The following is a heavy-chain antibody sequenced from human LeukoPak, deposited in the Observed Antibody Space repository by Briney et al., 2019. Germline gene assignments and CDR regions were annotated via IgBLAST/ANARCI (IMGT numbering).Heavy chain of an antibody. CDR3: ARDHHASITIFGVVLEGDDAFDI. CDR2: INPNSGGT. D-gene: IGHD3-3*01. Sequence: ASVKVSCKSSGYTFTGYYMHWVRQAPGQGLEWMGWINPNSGGTNYAQKFQGRVTMTRDTSISTAYMELSRLRSDDTAVYYCARDHHASITIFGVVLEGDDAFDIWGQGTMVTVSS. CDR1: GYTFTGYY. V-gene: IGHV1-2*02. J-gene: IGHJ3*02.